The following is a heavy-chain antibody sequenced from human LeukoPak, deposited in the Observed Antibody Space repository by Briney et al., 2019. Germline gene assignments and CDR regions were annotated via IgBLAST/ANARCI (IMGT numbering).Heavy chain of an antibody. V-gene: IGHV3-7*01. CDR3: ARVKASLHFDY. J-gene: IGHJ4*02. CDR2: IKQDESEK. Sequence: PGGSLRLSCAASGFTFSNFWMSWVRQAPGKGLEWVANIKQDESEKDYVDSVKGRFTISRDNAKNSLCMQMNSLRAEDTAVYYCARVKASLHFDYWGQGTLVTVSS. CDR1: GFTFSNFW.